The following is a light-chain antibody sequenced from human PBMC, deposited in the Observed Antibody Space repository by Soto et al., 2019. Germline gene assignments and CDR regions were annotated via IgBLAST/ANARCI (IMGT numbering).Light chain of an antibody. CDR3: QQYGSSPLT. CDR1: QSVSSSY. V-gene: IGKV3-20*01. Sequence: EIVLTQSPGTLSLSPGERATLSCRASQSVSSSYLAWYQQNPGQAPRLLIYGASSRATGIPDRFSGSGSGTDFPLTISRLEPEDFAVYYCQQYGSSPLTFGGGTKVDIK. CDR2: GAS. J-gene: IGKJ4*01.